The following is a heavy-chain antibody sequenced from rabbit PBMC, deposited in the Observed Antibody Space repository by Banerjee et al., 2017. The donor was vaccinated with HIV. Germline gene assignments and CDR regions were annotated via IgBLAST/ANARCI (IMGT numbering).Heavy chain of an antibody. D-gene: IGHD4-2*01. CDR2: IYTGDGTT. Sequence: QSLEESGGDLVKPEGSLTLTCTASGFSFSSGYDMCWVRQAPGKGLEWIACIYTGDGTTYYASWVNGRFSISKTSSTTVSLQMTTLTAADTATYFCARSYAGYADTSLNLWGPGTLVTVS. CDR3: ARSYAGYADTSLNL. CDR1: GFSFSSGYD. J-gene: IGHJ4*01. V-gene: IGHV1S40*01.